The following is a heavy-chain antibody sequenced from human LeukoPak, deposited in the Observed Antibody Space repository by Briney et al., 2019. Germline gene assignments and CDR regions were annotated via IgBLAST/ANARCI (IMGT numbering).Heavy chain of an antibody. D-gene: IGHD6-13*01. CDR3: ARFYSSSWRTYYFDY. V-gene: IGHV4-34*01. CDR1: GGSFSGYY. CDR2: INHSGST. Sequence: SETLSLTCAVYGGSFSGYYWSWIRQPPGKGLEWIGEINHSGSTNYNPSPKSRVTISVDTSKNQFSLKLSSVTAADTAVYYCARFYSSSWRTYYFDYWGQGTLVTVSS. J-gene: IGHJ4*02.